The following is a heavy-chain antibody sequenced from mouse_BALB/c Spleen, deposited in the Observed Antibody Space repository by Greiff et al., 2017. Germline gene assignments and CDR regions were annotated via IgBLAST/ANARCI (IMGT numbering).Heavy chain of an antibody. Sequence: QVQLQQSGAELVRPGTSVKISCKASDYTFTNYWLGWVKQRPGHGLEWIGDIYPGGGYTNYNEKFKGKATLTADTSSSTAYMQLSSLTSEDSAVYFCARDYGSRREAMDYWGQGTSVTVSS. CDR2: IYPGGGYT. CDR1: DYTFTNYW. V-gene: IGHV1-63*02. D-gene: IGHD1-1*01. J-gene: IGHJ4*01. CDR3: ARDYGSRREAMDY.